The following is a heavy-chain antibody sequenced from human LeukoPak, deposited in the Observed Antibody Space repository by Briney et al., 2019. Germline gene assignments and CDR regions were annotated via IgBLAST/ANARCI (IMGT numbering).Heavy chain of an antibody. D-gene: IGHD6-19*01. CDR2: ISSSSSYT. V-gene: IGHV3-11*06. J-gene: IGHJ4*02. Sequence: GGSLRLSCAAFGFTFSDYYMSWIRQAPGKGLEWVSYISSSSSYTNYADSVKGRFTISRDNAKNSLYLQMNSLRAEDTAVYYCARPDVAYSSGRPLDYWGQGTLVTVSS. CDR1: GFTFSDYY. CDR3: ARPDVAYSSGRPLDY.